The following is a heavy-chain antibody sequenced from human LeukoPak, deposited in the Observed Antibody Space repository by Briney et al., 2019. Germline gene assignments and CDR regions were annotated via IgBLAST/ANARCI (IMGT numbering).Heavy chain of an antibody. Sequence: ASVKVSCKASGYTFTGYSMHWVRQAPGQGLEWMGWINPSSGGTNYAQKFQGRVTMTTDTSTSTAYMELRSLRSDDTAVYYCARDTKYYDILTGASGYYYYYGMDVWGQGTTVTVSS. CDR3: ARDTKYYDILTGASGYYYYYGMDV. D-gene: IGHD3-9*01. J-gene: IGHJ6*02. CDR2: INPSSGGT. V-gene: IGHV1-2*02. CDR1: GYTFTGYS.